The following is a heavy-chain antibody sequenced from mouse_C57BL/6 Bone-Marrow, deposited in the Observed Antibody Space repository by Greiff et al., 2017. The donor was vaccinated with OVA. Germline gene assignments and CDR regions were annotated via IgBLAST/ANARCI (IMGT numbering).Heavy chain of an antibody. CDR3: ARGRVVAPRYFDV. J-gene: IGHJ1*03. CDR2: IYPGDGDT. Sequence: QVQLQQSGAELVKPGASVKISCKASGYAFSSYWMNWVKQRPGKGLEWIGQIYPGDGDTNYNGKFKGTATLTADKSSSTAYMQLSSLTSEDSAVYVCARGRVVAPRYFDVWGTGTTVTVSA. V-gene: IGHV1-80*01. CDR1: GYAFSSYW. D-gene: IGHD1-1*01.